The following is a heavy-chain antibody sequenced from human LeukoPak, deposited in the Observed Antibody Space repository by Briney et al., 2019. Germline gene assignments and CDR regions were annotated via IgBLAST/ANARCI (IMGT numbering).Heavy chain of an antibody. V-gene: IGHV3-23*01. D-gene: IGHD1-20*01. CDR3: AKDGYNWIAFDD. Sequence: GSLRLSCAASGFTLSTYAMHWVRQAPGKGLEWVAYISGTGFTTYYADSVKGRFTISSDSSKNTLFLQMNSLRAEDTAIYYCAKDGYNWIAFDDWGLGTLVTVSS. CDR1: GFTLSTYA. CDR2: ISGTGFTT. J-gene: IGHJ4*02.